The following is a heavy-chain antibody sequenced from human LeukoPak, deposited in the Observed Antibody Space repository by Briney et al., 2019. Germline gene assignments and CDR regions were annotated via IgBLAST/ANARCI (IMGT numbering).Heavy chain of an antibody. CDR2: ISGSSSYI. Sequence: GGSLRLSCAASGFTFSSLNWVRQAPGKGLEWVSSISGSSSYIYYTDTVKGRFTISRDNAKNSLYLQMNSLRAEDTAVYYCAKIRRRDFPHAFDIWGQGTMVTVSS. CDR1: GFTFSSL. J-gene: IGHJ3*02. CDR3: AKIRRRDFPHAFDI. D-gene: IGHD3-3*02. V-gene: IGHV3-21*04.